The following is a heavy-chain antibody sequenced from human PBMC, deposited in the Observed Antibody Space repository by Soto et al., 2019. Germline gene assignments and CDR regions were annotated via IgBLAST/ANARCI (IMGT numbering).Heavy chain of an antibody. CDR1: GGSISSSSYY. CDR3: ARDVDLDGDDH. Sequence: QLQLQESGPGLVKPSETLSLTCTVSGGSISSSSYYWGWIRQPPGKGLEWIGSIYYSRSTYYNPSLKSGVTISVGTPKNQFSLKLSSVTAADTAVYYCARDVDLDGDDHWGQGTLVTVSA. CDR2: IYYSRST. V-gene: IGHV4-39*02. D-gene: IGHD4-17*01. J-gene: IGHJ5*02.